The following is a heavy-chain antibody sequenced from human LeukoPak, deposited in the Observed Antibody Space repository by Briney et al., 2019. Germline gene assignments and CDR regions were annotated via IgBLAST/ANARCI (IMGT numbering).Heavy chain of an antibody. CDR3: AREYSSSSVTYYFDH. CDR2: INHSGST. CDR1: GGSFSGYY. D-gene: IGHD6-6*01. V-gene: IGHV4-34*01. Sequence: SETLSLTCAVYGGSFSGYYWSWIRQPPGKGLEWIGEINHSGSTNYNPSLKSRVTISVDTSKNQFSLKLSSVTAADTAVYYCAREYSSSSVTYYFDHWGQGTLVTVSS. J-gene: IGHJ4*02.